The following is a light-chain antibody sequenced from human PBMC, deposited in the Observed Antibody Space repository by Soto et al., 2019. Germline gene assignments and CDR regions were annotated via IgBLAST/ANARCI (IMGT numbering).Light chain of an antibody. CDR2: AAS. V-gene: IGKV1-27*01. CDR3: QKYNSAPQT. Sequence: DIQMTQSPSSLSASVGDRVTITCRASQGIIDYLAWYQQKPGKAPQLLIYAASTLQSGVPSRFSGSGSGTDFTLTISGLQPEDVATYYCQKYNSAPQTFGQGTTVEIK. CDR1: QGIIDY. J-gene: IGKJ1*01.